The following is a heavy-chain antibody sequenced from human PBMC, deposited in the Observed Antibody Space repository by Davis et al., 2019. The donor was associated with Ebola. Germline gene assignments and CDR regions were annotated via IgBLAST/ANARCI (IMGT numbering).Heavy chain of an antibody. CDR3: AKNNWNDFIMFDY. J-gene: IGHJ4*02. CDR1: GGSFSGYY. D-gene: IGHD1-1*01. V-gene: IGHV3-53*01. Sequence: ETLSLTCAVYGGSFSGYYWSWVRQAPGKGLEWVSVIYSGGSTYYADSVKGRFTISRDNSKNTLYLQMNSLRAEDTAVYYCAKNNWNDFIMFDYWGQGTLVTVSS. CDR2: IYSGGST.